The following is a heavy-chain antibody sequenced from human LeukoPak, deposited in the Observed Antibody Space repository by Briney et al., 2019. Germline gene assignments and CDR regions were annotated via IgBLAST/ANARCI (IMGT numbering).Heavy chain of an antibody. CDR2: INAGNGNT. CDR3: ARGGIGSWPFDS. CDR1: GYTLSSYA. Sequence: ASVKVSCKASGYTLSSYAMHWVRQAPGQRLEWMGWINAGNGNTKYSQKFQGRVTFTRDTSASTSYMELSSLTSEDTAVYYCARGGIGSWPFDSWGQGTLVTVSS. J-gene: IGHJ4*02. V-gene: IGHV1-3*01. D-gene: IGHD6-13*01.